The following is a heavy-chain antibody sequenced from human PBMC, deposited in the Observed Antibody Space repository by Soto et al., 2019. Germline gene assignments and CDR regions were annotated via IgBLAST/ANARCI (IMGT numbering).Heavy chain of an antibody. D-gene: IGHD2-2*01. CDR3: AKRRLNTSTSLSDW. J-gene: IGHJ1*01. Sequence: EIQLLESGGGLAQPGGSLRLSCIASGFSFSDYGMSWVRQTPQKTLEWVASISGNKMTTFYPDSVKGRCFISRDNSDNTLHLQMNSLRDDDTAIYYCAKRRLNTSTSLSDWWGQGVQVTVSS. CDR1: GFSFSDYG. V-gene: IGHV3-23*01. CDR2: ISGNKMTT.